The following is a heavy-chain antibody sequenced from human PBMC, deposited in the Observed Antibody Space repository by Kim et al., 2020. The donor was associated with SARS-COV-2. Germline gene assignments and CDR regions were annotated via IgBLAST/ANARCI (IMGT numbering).Heavy chain of an antibody. D-gene: IGHD3-16*01. V-gene: IGHV4-59*09. J-gene: IGHJ6*02. CDR3: ARGNRIGRYYYYYGMDV. Sequence: LKSRVTISVDTSKNQFSLKLSSVTAADTAVYYCARGNRIGRYYYYYGMDVWGQGTTVTVSS.